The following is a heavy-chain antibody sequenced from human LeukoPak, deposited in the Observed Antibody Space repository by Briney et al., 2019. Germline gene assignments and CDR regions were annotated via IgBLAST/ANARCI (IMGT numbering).Heavy chain of an antibody. CDR2: IYYSGST. CDR1: GHSISSSDYY. J-gene: IGHJ4*02. D-gene: IGHD4-17*01. CDR3: ARDLPYGDSGY. Sequence: KTSETLSLTCAVSGHSISSSDYYWGWIRQPPGKGLEWIGYIYYSGSTYYNPSLKSRVTISVDTSKNQFSLKLSSVTAADTAVYYCARDLPYGDSGYWGQGTLVTVSS. V-gene: IGHV4-30-4*08.